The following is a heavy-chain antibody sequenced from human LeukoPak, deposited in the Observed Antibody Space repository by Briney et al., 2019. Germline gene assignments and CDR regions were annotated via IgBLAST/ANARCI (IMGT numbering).Heavy chain of an antibody. CDR3: ARGAYYYDSSGGNFDY. CDR2: ISSSGSTI. CDR1: GFTFSSYE. V-gene: IGHV3-48*03. J-gene: IGHJ4*02. Sequence: GGSLRLSCAASGFTFSSYEMNWVRQAPGKGLEWVSYISSSGSTIYYADSVKGRFTISRDNAKNSLYLQMNSLRAEDTAVYYCARGAYYYDSSGGNFDYWGQGTLVTVSS. D-gene: IGHD3-22*01.